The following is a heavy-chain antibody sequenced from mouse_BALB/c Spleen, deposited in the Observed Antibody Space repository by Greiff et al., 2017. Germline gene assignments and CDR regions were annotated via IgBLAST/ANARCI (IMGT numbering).Heavy chain of an antibody. CDR2: INPGSGGT. Sequence: QVQLQQSGAELVRPGTSVKVSCKASGYAFTNYLIEWVKQRPGQGLEWIGVINPGSGGTNYNEKFKGKATLTADKSSRTAYMQLSSLTSDDSAVYFCARFYEYLAYWGQGTLVTVSA. V-gene: IGHV1-54*01. CDR1: GYAFTNYL. CDR3: ARFYEYLAY. D-gene: IGHD2-4*01. J-gene: IGHJ3*01.